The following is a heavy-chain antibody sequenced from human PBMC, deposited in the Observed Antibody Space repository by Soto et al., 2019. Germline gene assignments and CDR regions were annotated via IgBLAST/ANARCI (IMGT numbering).Heavy chain of an antibody. Sequence: GSLRLSCAASGFTFSSYGMHWVRQAPGKGLEWVAVIWYDGSNKYYADFVKGRFTISRDNSKNTLYLQMHSLRAEDTAVYYCARDKFYYESSGYLDSWGQGTLVTVSS. CDR3: ARDKFYYESSGYLDS. J-gene: IGHJ4*02. D-gene: IGHD3-22*01. CDR2: IWYDGSNK. V-gene: IGHV3-33*08. CDR1: GFTFSSYG.